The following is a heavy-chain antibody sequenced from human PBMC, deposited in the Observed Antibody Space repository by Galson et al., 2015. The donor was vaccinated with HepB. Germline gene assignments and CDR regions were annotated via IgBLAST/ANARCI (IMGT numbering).Heavy chain of an antibody. CDR1: GFTFSSLG. J-gene: IGHJ4*02. CDR3: AKGTTNIDY. Sequence: SLRLSCAASGFTFSSLGMTWVRQAPGKGLECVSAIGVNAGSTDYADSVKGRFTFSRDNSKNMLYLQMNNLRAEDTAVYYCAKGTTNIDYWGQGTLVTVSS. V-gene: IGHV3-23*01. D-gene: IGHD1-1*01. CDR2: IGVNAGST.